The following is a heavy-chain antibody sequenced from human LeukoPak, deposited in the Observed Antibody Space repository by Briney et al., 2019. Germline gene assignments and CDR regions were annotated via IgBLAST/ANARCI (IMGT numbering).Heavy chain of an antibody. CDR1: GFTFSSYS. Sequence: GGSLRLSCAASGFTFSSYSMNWVRQAPGKGLEWVSSISSSSSYIYYADSVKGRFTISRDNAKNSLYLQMNSLRAEDAAVYYCARGFVGCSGYGPTTEYYYYMDVWGKGTTVTVSS. V-gene: IGHV3-21*01. D-gene: IGHD5-12*01. CDR2: ISSSSSYI. J-gene: IGHJ6*03. CDR3: ARGFVGCSGYGPTTEYYYYMDV.